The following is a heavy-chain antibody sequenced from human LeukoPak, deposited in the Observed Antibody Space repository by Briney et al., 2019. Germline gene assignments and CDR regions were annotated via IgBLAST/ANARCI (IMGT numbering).Heavy chain of an antibody. Sequence: LSLTCAVSDVSFTNYYWTWIRQSPGKGLEWVSFINSRSSTIYYADSVKGRFTISRDNAKNSLYLQMNSLKTEDTAVYYCTTDPPGWHFDYWGQGTLVTVSS. D-gene: IGHD2-15*01. V-gene: IGHV3-11*01. CDR1: DVSFTNYY. CDR2: INSRSSTI. CDR3: TTDPPGWHFDY. J-gene: IGHJ4*02.